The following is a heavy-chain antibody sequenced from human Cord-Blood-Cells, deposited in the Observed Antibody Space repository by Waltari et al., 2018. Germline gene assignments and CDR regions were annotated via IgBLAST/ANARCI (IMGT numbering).Heavy chain of an antibody. D-gene: IGHD4-17*01. Sequence: QVQLVQSGAEVKKPGASVKVSCKVSGYTLTELSMHWVRQAPGKGLGWMGGVDPEDGETIYAQKCQGRVTMTDDTSTDTAYMELSSLRSEDTAVYYWATGGGPEGGYGDYWFDPWGQGTLVTVSS. CDR2: VDPEDGET. V-gene: IGHV1-24*01. J-gene: IGHJ5*02. CDR3: ATGGGPEGGYGDYWFDP. CDR1: GYTLTELS.